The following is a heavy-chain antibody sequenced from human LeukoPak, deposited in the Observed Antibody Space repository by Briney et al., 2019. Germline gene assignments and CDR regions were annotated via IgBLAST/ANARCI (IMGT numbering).Heavy chain of an antibody. Sequence: GGSLRLSCAASGFTFSSYNMKWVRQAPGKGLEWVSSISWRSSDIEYADSVKGRFTISRDNSKNTLYLQMNSLRAEDTAVYYCAKDSSGYSSSPGDAFDIWGQGTMVTVSS. CDR1: GFTFSSYN. V-gene: IGHV3-21*01. CDR3: AKDSSGYSSSPGDAFDI. CDR2: ISWRSSDI. D-gene: IGHD6-13*01. J-gene: IGHJ3*02.